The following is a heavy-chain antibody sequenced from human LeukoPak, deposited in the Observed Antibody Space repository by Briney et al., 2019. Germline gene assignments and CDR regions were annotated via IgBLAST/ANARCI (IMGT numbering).Heavy chain of an antibody. V-gene: IGHV3-23*01. CDR2: ISGSGGNT. D-gene: IGHD3-22*01. Sequence: GGSLRLSCAASGFTFSSYAMSWVRQAPGKGLEWVSAISGSGGNTYYADSVKGRFTISRDHSKNTLYLQMNSLRAEDTAVYYCAKYVDYYDSSGYYLFDYWGQGTLVTVSS. J-gene: IGHJ4*02. CDR1: GFTFSSYA. CDR3: AKYVDYYDSSGYYLFDY.